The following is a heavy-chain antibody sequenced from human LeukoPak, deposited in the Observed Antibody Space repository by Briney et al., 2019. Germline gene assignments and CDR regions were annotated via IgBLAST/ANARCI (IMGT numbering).Heavy chain of an antibody. Sequence: GGSLRLSCAASGFTFTNYPMIWVRQAPGRGLTWVSGISGSGGSTYYADSVKGRFTISRDNPRSTLNLQMSSLRAEDTAVYYCARKLSGYAPFDCWGQGTLVTVSS. D-gene: IGHD5-12*01. CDR2: ISGSGGST. CDR3: ARKLSGYAPFDC. V-gene: IGHV3-23*01. J-gene: IGHJ4*02. CDR1: GFTFTNYP.